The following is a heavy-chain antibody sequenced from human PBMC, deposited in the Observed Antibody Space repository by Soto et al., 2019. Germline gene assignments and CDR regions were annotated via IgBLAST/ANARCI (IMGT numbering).Heavy chain of an antibody. CDR3: ASYQRLAGADDQEYFEC. D-gene: IGHD6-19*01. Sequence: EVQLVESGGGLVQPGGSLRLSCAASGFTFSSYEMNWVRQAPGKGLEWVSYISTSGSTIYYADYVKGRFTISRDNAKNTLDLQLSSLRAEDTAVYYCASYQRLAGADDQEYFECWGQGTLVTVS. CDR1: GFTFSSYE. V-gene: IGHV3-48*03. CDR2: ISTSGSTI. J-gene: IGHJ4*02.